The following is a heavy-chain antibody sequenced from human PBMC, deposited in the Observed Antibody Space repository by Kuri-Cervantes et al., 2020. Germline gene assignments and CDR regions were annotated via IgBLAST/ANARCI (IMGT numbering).Heavy chain of an antibody. D-gene: IGHD3-9*01. V-gene: IGHV3-48*01. CDR3: AGAPPADIYFDY. CDR2: ITSGSSTI. Sequence: GGSLRLSCAVSGFTFSSYPMNWVRQAPGKGLEWISYITSGSSTIYYADSVKGRFTISRDNSKNTLYLQMNSLRADDAAVYYCAGAPPADIYFDYWGQGALVTVSS. J-gene: IGHJ4*02. CDR1: GFTFSSYP.